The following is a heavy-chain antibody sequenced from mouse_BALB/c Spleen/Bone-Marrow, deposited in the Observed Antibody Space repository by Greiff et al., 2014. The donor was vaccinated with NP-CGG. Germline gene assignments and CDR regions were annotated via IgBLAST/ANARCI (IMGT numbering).Heavy chain of an antibody. Sequence: QVQLQQPGPGLVAPSQSLYITCTVSGFSLTSYGVHWVRQPPGKGLEWLGVIWAGGSTNYNSALMSRLSISKDNSKSQVFLKMNSLQTDDTAMYYCARVYLWYFDVWGAGTTVTVSS. J-gene: IGHJ1*01. CDR2: IWAGGST. V-gene: IGHV2-9*02. CDR1: GFSLTSYG. CDR3: ARVYLWYFDV. D-gene: IGHD2-3*01.